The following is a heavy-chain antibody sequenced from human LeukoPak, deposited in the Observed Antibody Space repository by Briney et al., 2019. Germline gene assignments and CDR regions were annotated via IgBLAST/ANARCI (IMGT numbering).Heavy chain of an antibody. CDR2: ISGSGGST. J-gene: IGHJ4*02. Sequence: GGSLRLSCAASGFSFSSYAMSWVRQAPGKGLEWVSAISGSGGSTYYADSVKGRFTISRDNSKNTLYLQMNSLRAEDTAVYYCAKDGRRLRYFDWFDYWGQGTLVTVSS. V-gene: IGHV3-23*01. CDR3: AKDGRRLRYFDWFDY. D-gene: IGHD3-9*01. CDR1: GFSFSSYA.